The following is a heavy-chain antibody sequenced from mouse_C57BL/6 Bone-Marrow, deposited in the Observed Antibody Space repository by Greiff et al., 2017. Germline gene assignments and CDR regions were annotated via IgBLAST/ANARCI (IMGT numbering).Heavy chain of an antibody. CDR3: ARSFDYGNPWFAY. V-gene: IGHV1-54*01. CDR1: GYAFTNYL. Sequence: VQLQQSGAELVRPGTSVKVSCKASGYAFTNYLIEWVKQRPGQGLEWIGVINPGSGGTNYNGKFKGKATLTADKSSSTAYMQLSSLTSEDSAVYFCARSFDYGNPWFAYWGQGTLVTVSA. J-gene: IGHJ3*01. D-gene: IGHD2-1*01. CDR2: INPGSGGT.